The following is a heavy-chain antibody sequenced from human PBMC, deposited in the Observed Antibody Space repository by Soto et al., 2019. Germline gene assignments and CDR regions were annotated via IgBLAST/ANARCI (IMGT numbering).Heavy chain of an antibody. CDR2: IIPIFGTA. CDR3: ARVIARHYHDSRNVLSGMDV. CDR1: GGTFSSCA. Sequence: QVQLVQSGAEVKKPGSSVKVSCKASGGTFSSCAISWVRQAPGQGLEWMGGIIPIFGTANYAQKFQGRVTITADESTSTAYMELSSLRSEDTAVYYCARVIARHYHDSRNVLSGMDVWGPGTTVTVSS. D-gene: IGHD3-22*01. V-gene: IGHV1-69*01. J-gene: IGHJ6*02.